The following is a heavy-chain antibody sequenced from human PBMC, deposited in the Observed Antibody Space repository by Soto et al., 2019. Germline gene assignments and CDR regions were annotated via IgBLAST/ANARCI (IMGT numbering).Heavy chain of an antibody. Sequence: SETLSLTCTASGGSISSSSYYWGWIRQPPGKGLEWIGSIYYSGGGYYNPSLKSRVTISVDTSKNQFSLKLSSVTAADTAVYYCVRQSNTAMVRFNWFAPWGQVTLVTVS. CDR1: GGSISSSSYY. CDR3: VRQSNTAMVRFNWFAP. J-gene: IGHJ5*02. V-gene: IGHV4-39*01. D-gene: IGHD5-18*01. CDR2: IYYSGGG.